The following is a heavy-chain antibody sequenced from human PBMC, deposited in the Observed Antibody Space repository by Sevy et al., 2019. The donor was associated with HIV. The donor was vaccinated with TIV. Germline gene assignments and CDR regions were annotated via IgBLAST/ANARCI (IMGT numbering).Heavy chain of an antibody. CDR1: GFTFSSYS. D-gene: IGHD3-22*01. Sequence: GGSLRLSCAASGFTFSSYSMNWVRQAPGKGLEWVSYISSSSSTIYYADSVKGRFTISRDNAKNSLYLQMNSLIDEDTAVYYCARDIEGNYYDSSGYYYEAYWYFDLWGRGTLVTVSS. CDR2: ISSSSSTI. CDR3: ARDIEGNYYDSSGYYYEAYWYFDL. J-gene: IGHJ2*01. V-gene: IGHV3-48*02.